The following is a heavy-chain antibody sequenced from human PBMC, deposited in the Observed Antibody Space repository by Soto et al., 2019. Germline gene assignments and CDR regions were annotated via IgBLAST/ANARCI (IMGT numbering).Heavy chain of an antibody. V-gene: IGHV4-31*03. CDR1: GGSISSDGYY. J-gene: IGHJ4*02. D-gene: IGHD6-19*01. CDR3: GRDRGTAGPVDY. CDR2: VYYSGVT. Sequence: QVHLQESGPGLVKPSQTLSLTCTVSGGSISSDGYYWSWIRQLPGKGLEWIGYVYYSGVTYYNPSPGSRLTISVDTSNNQFSLNLNSVTAADTAVYYCGRDRGTAGPVDYWGQGTLVTVSS.